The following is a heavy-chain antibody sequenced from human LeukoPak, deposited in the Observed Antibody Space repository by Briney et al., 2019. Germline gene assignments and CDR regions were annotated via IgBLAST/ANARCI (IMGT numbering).Heavy chain of an antibody. J-gene: IGHJ4*02. Sequence: GGSLRLSCAASGFTFSSYAMSWVRQAPGKGLEWVSGISTSGGSSSYADSVEGRFTISRDNPRNTLYMQMNSLRAEDTALYYCAIMHPYYDGSGYWVQWGQGTLVTVSS. CDR1: GFTFSSYA. CDR2: ISTSGGSS. CDR3: AIMHPYYDGSGYWVQ. D-gene: IGHD3-22*01. V-gene: IGHV3-23*01.